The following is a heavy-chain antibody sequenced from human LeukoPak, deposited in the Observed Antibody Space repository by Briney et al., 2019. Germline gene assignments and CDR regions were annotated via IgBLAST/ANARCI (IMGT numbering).Heavy chain of an antibody. CDR2: INHSGST. CDR3: ARMEGEWSTFDY. J-gene: IGHJ4*02. V-gene: IGHV4-34*01. CDR1: GGSFSGYY. Sequence: SETLSLTCAVYGGSFSGYYWSWIRQPPGKGLEWIGEINHSGSTNYNPSLKSRVTISVDTSKNQFSLKLSSVTAADTAVYYCARMEGEWSTFDYWGQGTLVTVSS. D-gene: IGHD3-3*01.